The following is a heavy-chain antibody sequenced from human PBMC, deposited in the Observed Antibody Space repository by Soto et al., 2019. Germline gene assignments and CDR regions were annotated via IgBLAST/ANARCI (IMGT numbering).Heavy chain of an antibody. D-gene: IGHD3-16*02. Sequence: GGSLRLSCAASGFTFDDYAMHWVRQAPGKGLEWVSGISWNSGSIGYADSVKGRFTISRDNAKNSLYLQMNSLRAEDTALYYCAKGGIWGSYRYSFDYWGQGTLVTVS. V-gene: IGHV3-9*01. CDR2: ISWNSGSI. CDR1: GFTFDDYA. J-gene: IGHJ4*02. CDR3: AKGGIWGSYRYSFDY.